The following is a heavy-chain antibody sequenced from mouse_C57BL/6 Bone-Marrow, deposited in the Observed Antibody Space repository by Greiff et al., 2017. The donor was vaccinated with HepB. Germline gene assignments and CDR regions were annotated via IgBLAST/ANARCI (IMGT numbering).Heavy chain of an antibody. CDR1: GYAFSSSW. J-gene: IGHJ1*03. Sequence: VQLQQSGPELVKPGASVKISCKASGYAFSSSWMNWVKQRPGKGLEWIGRIYPGDGDTNYNGKFKGKATLTADKSSSTAYMQLSSLTSEDSAVYFCARFITTVPHWYFDVWGTGTTVTVS. CDR2: IYPGDGDT. V-gene: IGHV1-82*01. CDR3: ARFITTVPHWYFDV. D-gene: IGHD1-1*01.